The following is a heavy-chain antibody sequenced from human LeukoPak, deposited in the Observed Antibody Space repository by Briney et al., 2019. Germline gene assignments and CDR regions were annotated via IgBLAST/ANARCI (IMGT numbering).Heavy chain of an antibody. CDR3: ARDLPPLDY. V-gene: IGHV3-23*01. CDR1: GFTFSSYA. CDR2: ISGSGGST. J-gene: IGHJ4*02. Sequence: GGSLRLSCAASGFTFSSYAVSWVRQAPGKGLEWVSAISGSGGSTYYADSVKGRFTISRDNSRNTLYLQMNSLRVEDTAVYYCARDLPPLDYWGQGTLVTVSS.